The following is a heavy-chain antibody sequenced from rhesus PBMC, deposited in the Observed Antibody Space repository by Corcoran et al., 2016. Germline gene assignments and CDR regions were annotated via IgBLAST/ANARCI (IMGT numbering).Heavy chain of an antibody. CDR2: TYWDDAK. Sequence: QVTLKESGPALVNPTQTLTLTCTFSGFSISTSGMGVGWIRQPPGKALEWLALTYWDDAKDYSTCLKSRLTSTKDTSKNQVVLTMTNMAPVDTATYYCARRGCTGSGCYDYWGQGVLVTVSS. CDR1: GFSISTSGMG. J-gene: IGHJ4*01. V-gene: IGHV2-174*01. CDR3: ARRGCTGSGCYDY. D-gene: IGHD2-21*01.